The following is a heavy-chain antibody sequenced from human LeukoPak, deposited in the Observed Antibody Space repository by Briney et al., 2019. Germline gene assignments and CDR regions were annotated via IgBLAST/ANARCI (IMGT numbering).Heavy chain of an antibody. CDR1: GGSFSGYC. CDR3: ARGEHCSSTSCYTRRNWFDP. J-gene: IGHJ5*02. CDR2: INHSGST. D-gene: IGHD2-2*02. Sequence: SETLSLTCAVYGGSFSGYCWSWIRQPPGKGLEWIGEINHSGSTNYNPSLKSRVTISVDTSKNQFSLKLSSVTAADTAVYYCARGEHCSSTSCYTRRNWFDPWGQGTLVTVSS. V-gene: IGHV4-34*01.